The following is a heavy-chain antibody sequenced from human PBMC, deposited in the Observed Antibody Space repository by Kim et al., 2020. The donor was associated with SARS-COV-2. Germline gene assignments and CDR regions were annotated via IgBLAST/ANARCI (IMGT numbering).Heavy chain of an antibody. V-gene: IGHV3-23*01. CDR3: AKGDCDSPTCYTANY. J-gene: IGHJ4*02. D-gene: IGHD2-2*02. Sequence: DALKGRFTTSRDNSKNTLYLQMNSPRVEDTGVYYCAKGDCDSPTCYTANYWGRGTLVTVSS.